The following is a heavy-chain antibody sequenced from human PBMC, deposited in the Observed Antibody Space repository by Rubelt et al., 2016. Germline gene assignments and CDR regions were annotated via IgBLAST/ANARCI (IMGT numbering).Heavy chain of an antibody. V-gene: IGHV4-34*01. CDR1: GGSFSGYY. J-gene: IGHJ5*02. CDR2: INHSGST. Sequence: QVQLQQWGAGLLKPSETLSLTCAVYGGSFSGYYWSWIRQPPGKGLEWIGEINHSGSTNYNPSLKGRVIIAVDTSKKQCSLKLTSVAAADTAVYYCARELVYSSSWYWFDPWGQGTLVTVSS. CDR3: ARELVYSSSWYWFDP. D-gene: IGHD6-13*01.